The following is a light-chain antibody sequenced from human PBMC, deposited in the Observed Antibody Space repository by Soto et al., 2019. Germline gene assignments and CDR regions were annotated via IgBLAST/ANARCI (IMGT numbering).Light chain of an antibody. J-gene: IGKJ2*01. CDR1: KSIRSY. Sequence: DIQMTQSPSSLSASVGDRVTITCRASKSIRSYLNWYQQKPGKGPKLLIYAASSLQSRVPSRFSGSGSGTDVNLNISSLQPEDFATYYCQPSYSTPTFGHGTKLEIK. V-gene: IGKV1-39*01. CDR3: QPSYSTPT. CDR2: AAS.